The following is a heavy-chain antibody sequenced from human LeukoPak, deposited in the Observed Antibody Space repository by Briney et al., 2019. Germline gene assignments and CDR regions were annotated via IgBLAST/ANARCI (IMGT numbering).Heavy chain of an antibody. CDR3: ARHELRYFDWLLSVRGFDP. Sequence: SETLSLTCAVYGGSFSGYYWSWIRQPPGKGLEWIGEINHSGSTNYNPSLKSRVTISVGTSKNQFSLKLSSVTAADTAVYYCARHELRYFDWLLSVRGFDPWGQGTLVTVSS. D-gene: IGHD3-9*01. CDR2: INHSGST. V-gene: IGHV4-34*01. J-gene: IGHJ5*02. CDR1: GGSFSGYY.